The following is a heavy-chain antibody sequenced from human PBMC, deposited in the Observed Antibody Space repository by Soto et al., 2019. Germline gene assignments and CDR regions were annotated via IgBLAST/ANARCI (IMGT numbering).Heavy chain of an antibody. CDR2: ISSSSSYI. V-gene: IGHV3-21*01. Sequence: GGSLRLSCAASGFTFSSYSMNWVRQAPGKGLEWVSSISSSSSYIYYADSVKGRFTISGDNAKNSLYLQMNSLRAEDTAVYYCARDAEIVVVPAAKGLAAAGPHWGQGT. J-gene: IGHJ4*02. D-gene: IGHD2-2*01. CDR3: ARDAEIVVVPAAKGLAAAGPH. CDR1: GFTFSSYS.